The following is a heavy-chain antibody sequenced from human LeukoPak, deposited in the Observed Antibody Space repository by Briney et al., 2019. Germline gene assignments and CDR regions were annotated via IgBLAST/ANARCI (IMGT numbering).Heavy chain of an antibody. CDR1: GLTFSSYG. CDR2: STGSGGTT. CDR3: AKNVLGSGSYSWYFDL. V-gene: IGHV3-23*01. Sequence: GGSLRLSCAASGLTFSSYGLSWVRQAPAKGLEWVSSSTGSGGTTHADSVRGRFTISRDNSKSTLYLQMNSLRVEDTAVYYCAKNVLGSGSYSWYFDLWAVAPWSLSPQ. D-gene: IGHD1-26*01. J-gene: IGHJ2*01.